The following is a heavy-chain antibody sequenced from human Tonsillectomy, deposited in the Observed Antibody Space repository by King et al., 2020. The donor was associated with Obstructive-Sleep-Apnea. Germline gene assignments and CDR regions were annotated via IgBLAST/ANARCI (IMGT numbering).Heavy chain of an antibody. Sequence: QLVQSGGGLVKPGGSLRLSCAASGFTFSNAWMSWVRQAPGKGLEWVGRVKIKTDGGTADYAAPVKGRFTISRDDSKNTLYLQMNSLITEDTALYYCAKVGYYDILTGYYYYYGMDVWGQGTTVTVSS. V-gene: IGHV3-15*01. D-gene: IGHD3-9*01. CDR2: VKIKTDGGTA. CDR3: AKVGYYDILTGYYYYYGMDV. CDR1: GFTFSNAW. J-gene: IGHJ6*02.